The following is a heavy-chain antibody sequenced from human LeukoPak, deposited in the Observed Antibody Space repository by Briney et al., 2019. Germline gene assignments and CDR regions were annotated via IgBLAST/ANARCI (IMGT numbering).Heavy chain of an antibody. CDR2: IYTSGST. J-gene: IGHJ6*02. CDR3: ARYGMLSYYYAMDF. CDR1: GGSISSYY. V-gene: IGHV4-59*10. Sequence: DPSETLSLTCTVYGGSISSYYWSWVRQPAGKGLEWIGRIYTSGSTNYNPSLKSRVTMSVDTSKNQLSLELSSVTSADTAVYYCARYGMLSYYYAMDFWGQGTTVTASS. D-gene: IGHD2-8*01.